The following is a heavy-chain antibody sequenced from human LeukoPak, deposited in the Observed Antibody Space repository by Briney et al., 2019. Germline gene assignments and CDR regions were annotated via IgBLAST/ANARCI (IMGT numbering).Heavy chain of an antibody. Sequence: SETLSLTCTVSGDSIISSSYYWGWIRQPPGKGLEWIGSIYYSGSTYYNSSLKSRVTISVGTSKNQFSLKLSSVTAADTAVYYCARSPYYDILTPGYYYYYMDVWGKGTTVTVSS. V-gene: IGHV4-39*01. CDR2: IYYSGST. D-gene: IGHD3-9*01. CDR1: GDSIISSSYY. J-gene: IGHJ6*03. CDR3: ARSPYYDILTPGYYYYYMDV.